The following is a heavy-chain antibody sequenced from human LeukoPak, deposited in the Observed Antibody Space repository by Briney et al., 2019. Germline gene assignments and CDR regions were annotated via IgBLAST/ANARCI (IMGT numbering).Heavy chain of an antibody. CDR3: TTGFPNSELHGYYYYYMDV. CDR2: IKSKTDGGTT. J-gene: IGHJ6*03. D-gene: IGHD1-7*01. V-gene: IGHV3-15*01. CDR1: GFTFSNAW. Sequence: AGGSLRLSCAASGFTFSNAWMSWVRQAPGKGLEWVGRIKSKTDGGTTDYAAPVKGRFTISRDDSKNTLYLQMSSLKTEDTAVYYCTTGFPNSELHGYYYYYMDVWGKGTTVTISS.